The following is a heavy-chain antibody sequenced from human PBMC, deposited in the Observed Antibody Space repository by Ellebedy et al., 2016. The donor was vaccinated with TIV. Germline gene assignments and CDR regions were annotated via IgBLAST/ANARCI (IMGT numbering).Heavy chain of an antibody. J-gene: IGHJ6*02. CDR1: GFTFSSYW. CDR3: ARDGYPYATDV. CDR2: INQDGSEK. V-gene: IGHV3-7*01. Sequence: GESLKISCAASGFTFSSYWMSWVRQAPGKELEWVANINQDGSEKYYVDSVKGRLTISRDNAKDSLYLQMTSLRAEDTALYYCARDGYPYATDVWGQGTTVTVSS. D-gene: IGHD5-18*01.